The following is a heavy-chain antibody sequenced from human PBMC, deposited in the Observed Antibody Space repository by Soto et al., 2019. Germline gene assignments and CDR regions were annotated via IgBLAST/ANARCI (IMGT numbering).Heavy chain of an antibody. CDR1: GFAFSSYT. CDR2: LSGGGDYI. J-gene: IGHJ4*01. Sequence: GGSLRLSCAASGFAFSSYTMNWVRQAPGKGLEWVSSLSGGGDYIYYTGSVKGRFSISRDNAKNSLYLQMDSLRPEDTAVYYCASLSRFALDYWGQGTLVTVSS. CDR3: ASLSRFALDY. D-gene: IGHD3-10*01. V-gene: IGHV3-21*01.